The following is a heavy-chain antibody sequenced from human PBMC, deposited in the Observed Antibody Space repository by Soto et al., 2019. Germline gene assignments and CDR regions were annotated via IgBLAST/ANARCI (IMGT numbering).Heavy chain of an antibody. Sequence: GGSLRLSCAASGFTFNSYAMHWVRQAPGKGLEWVAVISYDASTKYYADSVKGRFTISRDNSKDTLYLQMNSLRAEDTAVYYCATNSYGYVSTYYFDYWGQGTLVTVSS. J-gene: IGHJ4*02. V-gene: IGHV3-30*03. CDR3: ATNSYGYVSTYYFDY. CDR2: ISYDASTK. D-gene: IGHD5-18*01. CDR1: GFTFNSYA.